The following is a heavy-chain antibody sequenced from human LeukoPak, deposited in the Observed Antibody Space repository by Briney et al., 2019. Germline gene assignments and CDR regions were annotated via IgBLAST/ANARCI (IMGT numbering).Heavy chain of an antibody. CDR2: ISTSGSTI. V-gene: IGHV3-48*02. D-gene: IGHD3-10*01. J-gene: IGHJ4*02. Sequence: GGSLRLSCAASGFTFSIYWMSWVRQAPGKGLEWVSYISTSGSTIYYADSVKGRFTISRDNAKNSLYLQMNSLRDEDTAVYYCARDHYGSGTTFDYWGQGTLVTVSS. CDR3: ARDHYGSGTTFDY. CDR1: GFTFSIYW.